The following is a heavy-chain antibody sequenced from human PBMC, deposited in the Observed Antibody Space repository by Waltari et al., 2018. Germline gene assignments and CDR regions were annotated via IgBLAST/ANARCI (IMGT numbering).Heavy chain of an antibody. CDR1: GYTFTDFY. CDR3: VVGGYCSPSICPWDY. CDR2: GNTEDVET. D-gene: IGHD2-15*01. J-gene: IGHJ4*02. Sequence: EIQVVQSGAEVKKPGATVKISCTASGYTFTDFYIHWLQLAPGQGLEWTGRGNTEDVETMYGMNFRDRITRTADTATNTAYMELSSLRSADTAVYYCVVGGYCSPSICPWDYWGQGTLVTVSS. V-gene: IGHV1-69-2*01.